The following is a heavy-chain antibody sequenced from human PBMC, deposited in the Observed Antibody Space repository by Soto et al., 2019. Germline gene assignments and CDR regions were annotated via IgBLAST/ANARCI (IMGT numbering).Heavy chain of an antibody. Sequence: QVQLVQSGAEVKKPGASVKVSCKASGYTFTSYGISWVRQAPGQGLEWMGWVSAYNGNTNYAQKLQGRVTITTDTSKGKAYLELRSLGSDDTAVYYCAREGAMIVVPNHDYWGQGTLVTVPS. CDR1: GYTFTSYG. CDR2: VSAYNGNT. J-gene: IGHJ4*02. D-gene: IGHD3-22*01. V-gene: IGHV1-18*04. CDR3: AREGAMIVVPNHDY.